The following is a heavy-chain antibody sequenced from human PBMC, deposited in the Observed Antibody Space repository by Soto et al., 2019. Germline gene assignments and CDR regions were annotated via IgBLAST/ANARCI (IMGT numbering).Heavy chain of an antibody. D-gene: IGHD2-15*01. V-gene: IGHV4-30-4*01. Sequence: PSETLSLTCTVSGGSISSGDYYWSWIRQPPGKGLEWIGYIYYSGSTYYNPSLKSRVTISVDTSKNQFSLKLSSVTAADTAVYYCARGYCSGGSCYGFDYWGQGTLVTVSS. CDR2: IYYSGST. CDR1: GGSISSGDYY. CDR3: ARGYCSGGSCYGFDY. J-gene: IGHJ4*02.